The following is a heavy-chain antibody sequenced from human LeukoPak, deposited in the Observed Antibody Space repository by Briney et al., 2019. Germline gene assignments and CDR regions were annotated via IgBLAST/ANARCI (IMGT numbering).Heavy chain of an antibody. Sequence: KPSETLSLTCTVSGGSFSSYYWNWIRQPAGKGLEWIGYIYYSGSTNYNPSLKSRVTISVDTSKNQFSLKLSSVTAADTAVYYCARSSRTGEKAFDYWGQGTLVTVSS. J-gene: IGHJ4*02. CDR1: GGSFSSYY. CDR3: ARSSRTGEKAFDY. V-gene: IGHV4-59*01. D-gene: IGHD7-27*01. CDR2: IYYSGST.